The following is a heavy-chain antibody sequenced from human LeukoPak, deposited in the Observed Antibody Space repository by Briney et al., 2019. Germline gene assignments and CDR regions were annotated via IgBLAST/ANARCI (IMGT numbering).Heavy chain of an antibody. CDR3: ARAGPYYGSSP. V-gene: IGHV4-30-4*01. J-gene: IGHJ5*02. D-gene: IGHD3-10*01. CDR2: IYYSGST. Sequence: SETLSLTCTVSDGSISSGDYYWSWIRQPPGKGLEWIGYIYYSGSTYYNPSLKSRVTISVDTSKNQFSLKLSSVTAADTAVYYCARAGPYYGSSPWGQGTLVTVSS. CDR1: DGSISSGDYY.